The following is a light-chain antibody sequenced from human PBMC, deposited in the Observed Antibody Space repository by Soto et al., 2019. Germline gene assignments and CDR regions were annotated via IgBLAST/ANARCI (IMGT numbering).Light chain of an antibody. CDR3: QQRSNWPPGFT. CDR1: QRVGNY. Sequence: EIVLTQSPATLSLSPGERATLSCRASQRVGNYLAWYQQKPGQPPRLLIYDASSRAIGIPARFSGSGSGTDFTLTISSLEPDDFAVYYCQQRSNWPPGFTFGQGTKLEIK. J-gene: IGKJ2*01. V-gene: IGKV3-11*01. CDR2: DAS.